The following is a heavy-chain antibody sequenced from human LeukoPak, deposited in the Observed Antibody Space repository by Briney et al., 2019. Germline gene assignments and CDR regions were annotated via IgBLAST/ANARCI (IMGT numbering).Heavy chain of an antibody. Sequence: GGSLRLSCAASGFTFSSYGMHWVRQAPGKGPEWVAFIRYDGSNKYYADSVKGRFTISRDNSKNTLYLQMNSLRAEDTAVYYCAKVFGYCSSTSCVEDAFDIWGQGTMVTVSS. J-gene: IGHJ3*02. CDR2: IRYDGSNK. D-gene: IGHD2-2*01. V-gene: IGHV3-30*02. CDR1: GFTFSSYG. CDR3: AKVFGYCSSTSCVEDAFDI.